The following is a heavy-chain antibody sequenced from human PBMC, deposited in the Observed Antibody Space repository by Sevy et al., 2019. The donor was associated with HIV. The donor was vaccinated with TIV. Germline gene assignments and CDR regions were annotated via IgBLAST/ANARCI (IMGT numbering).Heavy chain of an antibody. CDR3: ARGVPTYYYDSSGYYYDY. Sequence: GGSLRLSCAASGLTFSSYAMHWVRQAPGKGLEWVAVISYDGSNKYYADSVKGRFTISRDNSKNTLYLQMNSLRAEDTAVYYCARGVPTYYYDSSGYYYDYWGQGTLVTVSS. V-gene: IGHV3-30*04. CDR1: GLTFSSYA. D-gene: IGHD3-22*01. CDR2: ISYDGSNK. J-gene: IGHJ4*02.